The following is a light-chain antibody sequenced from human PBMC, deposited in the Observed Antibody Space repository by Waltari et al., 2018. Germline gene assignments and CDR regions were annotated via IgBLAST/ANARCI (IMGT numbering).Light chain of an antibody. CDR2: TAS. V-gene: IGKV1-39*01. Sequence: DIQMTQSPSPLSSSVGDRVTITCRASQTINTYLNWYQQKPGKAPKLLIYTASTLQSGVPSRFSGSGFGTDFTLTISSLQPEDFATYYCQQCYSTPWTFGQGTKVEIK. CDR1: QTINTY. J-gene: IGKJ1*01. CDR3: QQCYSTPWT.